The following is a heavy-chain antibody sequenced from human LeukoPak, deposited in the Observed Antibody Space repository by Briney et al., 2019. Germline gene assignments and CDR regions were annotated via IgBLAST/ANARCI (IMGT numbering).Heavy chain of an antibody. CDR1: GGSFSGYY. CDR3: ARGRSYGDYFDY. D-gene: IGHD4-17*01. Sequence: SETLSLTCAVYGGSFSGYYWSWIRQPPGKGLEWIGEINHSGSTNYNPSLKSRVTISVDTSKNQFSLKLSSVTAADTAVYYCARGRSYGDYFDYWGQGTLVTVSS. J-gene: IGHJ4*02. CDR2: INHSGST. V-gene: IGHV4-34*01.